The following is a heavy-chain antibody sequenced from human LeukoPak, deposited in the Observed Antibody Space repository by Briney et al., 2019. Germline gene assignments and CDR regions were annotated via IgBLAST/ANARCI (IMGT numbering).Heavy chain of an antibody. CDR1: GYPYSHYW. CDR2: IKQDESVK. CDR3: ARDVDGDNWPDY. J-gene: IGHJ4*02. D-gene: IGHD5-24*01. V-gene: IGHV3-7*01. Sequence: GGPLTLFCARYGYPYSHYWVNWVRQLRGKGLECLANIKQDESVKSYVDSVRGRFTMSRDNPKNSLYLEMNSLRVEDTGVYYCARDVDGDNWPDYWGQGTLVTVSS.